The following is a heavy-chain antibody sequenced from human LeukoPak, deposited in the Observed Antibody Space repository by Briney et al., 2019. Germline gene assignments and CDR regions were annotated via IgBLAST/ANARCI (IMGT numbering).Heavy chain of an antibody. CDR3: ARAKRTVALDY. J-gene: IGHJ4*02. CDR2: IYSGGST. CDR1: GFTVSSNY. D-gene: IGHD4-23*01. V-gene: IGHV3-66*01. Sequence: PGGSLRLSCAASGFTVSSNYMSWVRQAPGKGLEWVSVIYSGGSTYYADSVKGRFTISRDNSKNTLYLQMNSLRAEDTAVYYCARAKRTVALDYWGQGTLVTVSS.